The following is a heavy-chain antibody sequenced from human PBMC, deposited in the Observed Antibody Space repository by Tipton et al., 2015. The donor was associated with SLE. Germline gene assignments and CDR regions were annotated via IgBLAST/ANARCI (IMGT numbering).Heavy chain of an antibody. CDR2: INHSGNT. V-gene: IGHV4-34*01. J-gene: IGHJ6*03. Sequence: LRLSCAVYGGSFSGNYWSWIRQSPGKGLEWIGEINHSGNTNYNPSLKSRVTISVDTSKNQFSLRLSSVTAADTAVYYCARVPGLERSYYYNYYMDVWGKGTTVTVSS. CDR3: ARVPGLERSYYYNYYMDV. D-gene: IGHD1-1*01. CDR1: GGSFSGNY.